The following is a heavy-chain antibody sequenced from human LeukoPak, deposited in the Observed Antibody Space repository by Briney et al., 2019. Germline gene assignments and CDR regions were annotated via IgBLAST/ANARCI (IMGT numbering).Heavy chain of an antibody. CDR2: IYTSGST. D-gene: IGHD1-1*01. Sequence: SETLSLTCTVSGGSISSYYWSWIRQPAGKGLEWIGRIYTSGSTNYNPSLKSRVTMSVDTSKNQFSLRLSSVTAADTAVYYCARGTTVQHDDAFDIWGQGTMVTVSS. V-gene: IGHV4-4*07. J-gene: IGHJ3*02. CDR3: ARGTTVQHDDAFDI. CDR1: GGSISSYY.